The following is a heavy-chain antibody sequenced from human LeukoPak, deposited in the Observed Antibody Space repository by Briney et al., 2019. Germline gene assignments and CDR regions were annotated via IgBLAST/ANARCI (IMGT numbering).Heavy chain of an antibody. J-gene: IGHJ5*02. CDR1: GYTFTSYG. D-gene: IGHD3-10*01. CDR2: ISAYNGNT. V-gene: IGHV1-18*01. Sequence: GASVKVSCKASGYTFTSYGISWVRQAPGQGLEWMGWISAYNGNTNYAQKLQGRVTMTTDTSTSTAYMELRSLRSDDTAVYYCARTVWCGELLIVGGPTYNWFDPWGQGTLVTVSS. CDR3: ARTVWCGELLIVGGPTYNWFDP.